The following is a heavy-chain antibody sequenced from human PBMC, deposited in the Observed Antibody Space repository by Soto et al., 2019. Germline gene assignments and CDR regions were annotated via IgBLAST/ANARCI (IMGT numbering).Heavy chain of an antibody. D-gene: IGHD6-19*01. Sequence: QVQLVQSGAEVKMPGASVKVSCKASGYTFTGNYLHWVRQAPGQGLEWMGWINPNSGDTRYPQKCQGRVTLTRDTSISTAYMEVTRLTSGDTAVYYCARDLAGNAFDIWGQGTMVTVSS. CDR2: INPNSGDT. V-gene: IGHV1-2*02. CDR3: ARDLAGNAFDI. CDR1: GYTFTGNY. J-gene: IGHJ3*02.